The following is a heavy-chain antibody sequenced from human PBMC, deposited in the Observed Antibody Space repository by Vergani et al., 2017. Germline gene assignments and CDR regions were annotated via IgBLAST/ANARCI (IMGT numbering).Heavy chain of an antibody. J-gene: IGHJ1*01. CDR3: TKAGQYDSDNFHDS. CDR1: GFTFRIYG. V-gene: IGHV3-30*02. Sequence: QVQLVESGGGLVKPGGSLRLSCAASGFTFRIYGMHWVRQAPGKGLEWVAFIRYDGTKRFYGDSVKGRFTISRDNSQTTVFLQMNSLRADDSAVYYCTKAGQYDSDNFHDSWGQGALVTVAS. D-gene: IGHD3-22*01. CDR2: IRYDGTKR.